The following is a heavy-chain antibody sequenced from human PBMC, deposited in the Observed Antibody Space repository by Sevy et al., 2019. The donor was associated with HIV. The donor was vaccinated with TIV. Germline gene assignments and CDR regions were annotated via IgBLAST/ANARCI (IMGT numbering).Heavy chain of an antibody. CDR1: GYTFTGYY. Sequence: ASVKVSCKASGYTFTGYYMHWVRQAPGQGLEWMGWINPNSGGTNYAQKFQGRVTMTRDTSISTAYMELSRLRSEDTAVYYCAREFCGGDCYSEDYYYYYGMDVWGQGTTVTVSS. V-gene: IGHV1-2*02. J-gene: IGHJ6*02. D-gene: IGHD2-21*02. CDR2: INPNSGGT. CDR3: AREFCGGDCYSEDYYYYYGMDV.